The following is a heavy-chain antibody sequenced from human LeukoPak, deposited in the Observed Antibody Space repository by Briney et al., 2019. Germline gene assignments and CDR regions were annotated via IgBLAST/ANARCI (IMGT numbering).Heavy chain of an antibody. CDR1: GFTFDAYA. Sequence: GGSLRLSCAASGFTFDAYAMHWVRQVPGKGLEWVSVISWHSGSITYADSVKGRFTISRDNARNSLYLQMDSLKTEDTAVYYCAKAHNTGYYYAFDYWGRGTLVTVSS. J-gene: IGHJ4*02. CDR2: ISWHSGSI. D-gene: IGHD3-9*01. CDR3: AKAHNTGYYYAFDY. V-gene: IGHV3-9*01.